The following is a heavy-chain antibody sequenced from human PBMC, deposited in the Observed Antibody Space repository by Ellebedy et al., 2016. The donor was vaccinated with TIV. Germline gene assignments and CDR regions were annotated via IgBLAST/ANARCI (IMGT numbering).Heavy chain of an antibody. J-gene: IGHJ5*02. Sequence: MPSETLSLTCTVSNGSISGSFWSWVRRPPGKGLDWIGYVSYSGIANYNPSLKSRLTISVDTSRNQFSLKLNSVTAADTAVYYCARDRDSTGYYSPWGQGILVTVSS. D-gene: IGHD3-22*01. CDR3: ARDRDSTGYYSP. V-gene: IGHV4-59*01. CDR1: NGSISGSF. CDR2: VSYSGIA.